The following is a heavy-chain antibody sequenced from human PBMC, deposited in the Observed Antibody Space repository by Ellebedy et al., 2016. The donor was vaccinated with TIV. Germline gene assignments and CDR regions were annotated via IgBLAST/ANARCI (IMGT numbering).Heavy chain of an antibody. CDR3: ARGPPARGGFFDF. V-gene: IGHV4-31*11. J-gene: IGHJ4*02. D-gene: IGHD3-16*01. CDR2: INYSGTT. Sequence: SETLSLXXAISGGSISSGDYSWSWIRQPPGKGLEWIGYINYSGTTYYTPSLKSRISISVDTSENEFSLQVNSLTVADTAVYFCARGPPARGGFFDFWGLGILVTVSS. CDR1: GGSISSGDYS.